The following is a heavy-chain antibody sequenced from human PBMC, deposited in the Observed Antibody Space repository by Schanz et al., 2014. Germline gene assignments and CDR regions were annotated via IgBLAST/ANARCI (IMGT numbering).Heavy chain of an antibody. CDR2: IIPIVDIT. V-gene: IGHV1-69*04. Sequence: QVQLVQSGPEVRKPGSSVRVSCKASGGTFTSYAFSWVRQAPGQGLGWMGRIIPIVDITNYAQKFLGRVTITADKSTSTAYMELKSLRSADTAVYYCATIGVNDYWRFGLDLWGQGTTVTVSS. D-gene: IGHD3-16*01. CDR1: GGTFTSYA. CDR3: ATIGVNDYWRFGLDL. J-gene: IGHJ6*02.